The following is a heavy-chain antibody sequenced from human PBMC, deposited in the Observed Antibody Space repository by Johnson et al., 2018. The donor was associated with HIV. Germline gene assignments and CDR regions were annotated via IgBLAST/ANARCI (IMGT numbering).Heavy chain of an antibody. V-gene: IGHV3-7*01. J-gene: IGHJ3*02. CDR2: IKQDGSEK. D-gene: IGHD3-16*01. Sequence: VQLVESGGGLIQPGGSLRLSCAASGFTVSSNYMSWFRQAPGKGLEWVANIKQDGSEKYYVDSVKGRFTISRDNAKNSLYLQMNSLRAEDTAVYYCARGSRYTFDNDDVHLLHAFDIWGQGTMVTVSS. CDR1: GFTVSSNY. CDR3: ARGSRYTFDNDDVHLLHAFDI.